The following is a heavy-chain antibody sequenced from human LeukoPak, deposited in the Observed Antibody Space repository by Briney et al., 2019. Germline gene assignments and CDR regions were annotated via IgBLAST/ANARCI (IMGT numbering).Heavy chain of an antibody. D-gene: IGHD3-10*01. Sequence: SETLTLTCTVSGGSFTSYYWSWIRQPPGKGLEWIGYIYYSGSTNYNPSLKSRVTISVDTSNNQFSLKLSSVTAADTAVYYCARGVVNYKIAGPWGQGALVTVSS. CDR3: ARGVVNYKIAGP. CDR1: GGSFTSYY. CDR2: IYYSGST. J-gene: IGHJ5*02. V-gene: IGHV4-59*01.